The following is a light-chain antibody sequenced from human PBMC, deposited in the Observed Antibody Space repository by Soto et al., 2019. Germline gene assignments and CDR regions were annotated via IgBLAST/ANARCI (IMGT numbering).Light chain of an antibody. Sequence: EIMMTQSPATLSVSPGERATLSCRASQSVSSSLAWYQQKPGQAPRLLIYGASTRATGIPARFSGSGSGTEFTLTINSLQSEDVAVYYCQQYNNWWTFGQGTKVEIK. CDR3: QQYNNWWT. V-gene: IGKV3-15*01. CDR2: GAS. CDR1: QSVSSS. J-gene: IGKJ1*01.